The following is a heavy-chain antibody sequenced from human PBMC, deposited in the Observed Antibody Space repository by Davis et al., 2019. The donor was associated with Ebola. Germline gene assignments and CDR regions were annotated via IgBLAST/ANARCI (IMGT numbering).Heavy chain of an antibody. CDR2: INAGNGNT. V-gene: IGHV1-3*01. J-gene: IGHJ4*02. CDR1: GYTFTSYA. Sequence: ASVKVSCKASGYTFTSYAMHWVRQAPGQRLEWMGWINAGNGNTKYSQKFQGRVTITRDTSASTAYMELSSLRSEDTAVYYCARLSGYSSGWYPYYFDYWGQGTLVTVSS. D-gene: IGHD6-19*01. CDR3: ARLSGYSSGWYPYYFDY.